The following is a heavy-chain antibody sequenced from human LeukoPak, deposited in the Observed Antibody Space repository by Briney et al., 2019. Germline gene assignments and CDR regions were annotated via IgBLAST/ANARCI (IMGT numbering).Heavy chain of an antibody. D-gene: IGHD3-22*01. V-gene: IGHV3-30-3*01. J-gene: IGHJ4*02. CDR1: GFTFSSYA. CDR3: ARVGGPYDSSGVPIDY. Sequence: GGSLRLSCAASGFTFSSYAMHWVRQAPGKGLEWVAVISYDGSNKYYADSVKGRFTISRDNSKNTLYLQMNSLRAEDTAVYYCARVGGPYDSSGVPIDYWGQGTLVTASS. CDR2: ISYDGSNK.